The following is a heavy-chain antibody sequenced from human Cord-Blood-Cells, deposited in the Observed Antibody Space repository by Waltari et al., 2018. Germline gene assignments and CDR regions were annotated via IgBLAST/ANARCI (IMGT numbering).Heavy chain of an antibody. CDR2: INHSGST. V-gene: IGHV4-34*01. CDR1: GGSSSGYY. D-gene: IGHD1-26*01. CDR3: ALVGATLHGDY. Sequence: QVQLQQWGAGLLKPSETLSLTCAVYGGSSSGYYWSWIRQPPGKGLAWIGEINHSGSTNYNPSLKSRVTISVDTSKNQFSLKLSSVTAADTAVYYCALVGATLHGDYWGQGTLVTVSS. J-gene: IGHJ4*02.